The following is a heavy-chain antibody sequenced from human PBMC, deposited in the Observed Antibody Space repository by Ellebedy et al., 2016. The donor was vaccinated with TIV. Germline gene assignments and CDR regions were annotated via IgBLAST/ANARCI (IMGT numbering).Heavy chain of an antibody. D-gene: IGHD3/OR15-3a*01. CDR2: LGGSSENT. CDR3: ARRSTDFAFDS. J-gene: IGHJ4*02. CDR1: GFTFSNYA. Sequence: GESLKISCAASGFTFSNYAMSWVRQAPGKGLEWVSALGGSSENTYYADSVKGRFTIPRDNSKNTLFLQMSSLRAEDTAVYFCARRSTDFAFDSWGQGTLVTVSS. V-gene: IGHV3-23*01.